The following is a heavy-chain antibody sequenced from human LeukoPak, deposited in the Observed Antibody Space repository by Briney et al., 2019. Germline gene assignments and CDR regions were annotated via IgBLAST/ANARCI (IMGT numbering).Heavy chain of an antibody. Sequence: VASVKVSCKASGYPFSSYDINWVRQAAGQGLEWMGWMNPNSGNTGYAQKFQGGLTITVNMAISTVYMELSSLRSEDTAVYYCAREEWSGSTVVTPGIDYWGQGTLVTVSS. CDR3: AREEWSGSTVVTPGIDY. CDR2: MNPNSGNT. V-gene: IGHV1-8*02. D-gene: IGHD4-23*01. J-gene: IGHJ4*02. CDR1: GYPFSSYD.